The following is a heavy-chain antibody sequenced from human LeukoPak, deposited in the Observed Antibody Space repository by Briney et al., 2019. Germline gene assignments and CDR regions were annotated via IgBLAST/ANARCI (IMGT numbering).Heavy chain of an antibody. CDR3: ASSSERWLQFWRLGAFDI. CDR1: DGSISSYY. V-gene: IGHV4-59*01. Sequence: SETLSLTCTVSDGSISSYYWSWIRQPPGKGLEWIGYIYYSGSTNYNPSLKSRVTISVDTSKNQFSLKLSSVTAADTAVYYCASSSERWLQFWRLGAFDIWGQGTMVTVSS. J-gene: IGHJ3*02. CDR2: IYYSGST. D-gene: IGHD5-24*01.